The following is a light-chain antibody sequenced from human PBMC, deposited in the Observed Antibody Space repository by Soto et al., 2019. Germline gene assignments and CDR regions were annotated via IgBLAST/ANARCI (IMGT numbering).Light chain of an antibody. J-gene: IGLJ3*02. CDR3: TSFTTTNIWV. CDR1: SSDVGAYNY. CDR2: EVS. V-gene: IGLV2-14*01. Sequence: QSALTQPASVSGSPGQSITISCTGTSSDVGAYNYVSWYQQHPGKAPKLMICEVSNRPSGVSSRFSGSKSGNTASLTISGLRAEDEADYYCTSFTTTNIWVFGGGTKLTVL.